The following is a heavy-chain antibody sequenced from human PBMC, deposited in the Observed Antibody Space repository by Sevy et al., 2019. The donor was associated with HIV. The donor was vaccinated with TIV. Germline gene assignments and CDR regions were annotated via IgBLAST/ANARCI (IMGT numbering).Heavy chain of an antibody. D-gene: IGHD6-13*01. CDR3: ASEGSLAAAGTLDY. J-gene: IGHJ4*02. V-gene: IGHV3-33*08. Sequence: GESLKISCAASGFTFSSYGMHWVRQAPGKGLEWVAVIWYDGSNKYYADSVKGRFTISRDNSKNTLYLQMNSLRAEDTAVYYCASEGSLAAAGTLDYWGQGTLVTVSS. CDR1: GFTFSSYG. CDR2: IWYDGSNK.